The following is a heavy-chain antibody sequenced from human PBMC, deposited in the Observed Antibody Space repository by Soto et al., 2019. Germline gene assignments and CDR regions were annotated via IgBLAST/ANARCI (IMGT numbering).Heavy chain of an antibody. CDR2: IYPGDSDT. D-gene: IGHD3-9*01. Sequence: GESLKISCKGSGYSFTSYWIGWVRQMPGKGLEWMGIIYPGDSDTRYSPSFQGQVTISADKSISTAYLQWNSLKASDTAMYYCARPFIGHETGFDYWGQGTLVTVSS. J-gene: IGHJ4*02. CDR1: GYSFTSYW. CDR3: ARPFIGHETGFDY. V-gene: IGHV5-51*01.